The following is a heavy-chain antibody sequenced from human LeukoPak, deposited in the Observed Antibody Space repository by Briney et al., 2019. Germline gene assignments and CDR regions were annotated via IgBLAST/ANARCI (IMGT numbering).Heavy chain of an antibody. CDR2: IYYSGST. CDR1: GGSISSSY. Sequence: SETLSLTCTVSGGSISSSYWSWIRQPPGKGLEWIGYIYYSGSTNYNPSLKSRVTMSVDTSKNQFSLRVNSVTAADTAVYYCARSRYTGSSRLDYWGQGSLVTVSS. V-gene: IGHV4-59*08. J-gene: IGHJ4*02. D-gene: IGHD1-26*01. CDR3: ARSRYTGSSRLDY.